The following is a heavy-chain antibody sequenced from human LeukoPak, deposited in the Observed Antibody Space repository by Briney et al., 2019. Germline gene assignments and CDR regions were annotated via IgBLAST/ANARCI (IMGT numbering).Heavy chain of an antibody. CDR2: IYYSGST. Sequence: SETLSLTCTVSGGSISSSYWSWIRQPPGKGLEWIGYIYYSGSTNYNPSFKSRVAISVDTSKNQFSLKPSSVTAADTAVYYCATWGVAVAGTFDYWGQGTLVTVST. CDR3: ATWGVAVAGTFDY. V-gene: IGHV4-59*08. J-gene: IGHJ4*02. CDR1: GGSISSSY. D-gene: IGHD6-19*01.